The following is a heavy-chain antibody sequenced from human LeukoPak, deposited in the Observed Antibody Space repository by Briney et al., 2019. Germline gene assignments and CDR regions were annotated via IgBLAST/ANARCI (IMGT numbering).Heavy chain of an antibody. Sequence: ASVKVSCKASGYTCTGYYMNWLRQAPGQGLEWMGWINSDSGFTKYAQKFQGRVTMTRDTSITTVYMDLTRLTSDDTAVYYCARNFDMKGFDPWGQGTLVTVSS. CDR1: GYTCTGYY. J-gene: IGHJ5*02. V-gene: IGHV1-2*02. CDR3: ARNFDMKGFDP. CDR2: INSDSGFT. D-gene: IGHD3-9*01.